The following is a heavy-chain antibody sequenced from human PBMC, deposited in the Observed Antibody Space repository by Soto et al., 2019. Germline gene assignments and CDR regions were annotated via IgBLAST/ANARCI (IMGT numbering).Heavy chain of an antibody. CDR3: ARGVINYYYYMDV. Sequence: QVQLVESGGGVVQPGRSLRLSCAASGFTFSSYGMHWVRQAPGKGLEWVAVISYDGSNKYYADSVKGRFTISRDNSKNTLYLQMNSLRAEDTALYYCARGVINYYYYMDVWGKGTTVTVSS. V-gene: IGHV3-30*03. CDR1: GFTFSSYG. J-gene: IGHJ6*03. CDR2: ISYDGSNK. D-gene: IGHD3-10*01.